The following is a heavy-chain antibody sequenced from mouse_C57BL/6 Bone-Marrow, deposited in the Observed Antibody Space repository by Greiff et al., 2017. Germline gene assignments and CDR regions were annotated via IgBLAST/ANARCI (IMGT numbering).Heavy chain of an antibody. CDR3: ARFTTVVATRYFDV. V-gene: IGHV1-64*01. D-gene: IGHD1-1*01. CDR2: IHPNSGST. J-gene: IGHJ1*03. Sequence: QVQLQQPGAELVKPGASVKLSCKASGYTFTSYWMHWVKQRPGQGLEWIGMIHPNSGSTNYNEKFKSKATLTVDKSSSTAYMQLSSLTSEDSAVEYCARFTTVVATRYFDVWGTGTTVTVSS. CDR1: GYTFTSYW.